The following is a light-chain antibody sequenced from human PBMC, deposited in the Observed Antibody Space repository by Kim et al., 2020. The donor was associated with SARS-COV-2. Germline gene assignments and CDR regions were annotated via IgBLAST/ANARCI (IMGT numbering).Light chain of an antibody. CDR3: VAWDDRLSGSV. V-gene: IGLV1-44*01. Sequence: GARGTISYAGTRSNIERNVVNWYQQLPETATKLLIFSNDYRSTVVPDRFSGSRSGTSASLAISGLQSEDEADYYCVAWDDRLSGSVFGGGTQLTVL. CDR2: SND. J-gene: IGLJ3*02. CDR1: RSNIERNV.